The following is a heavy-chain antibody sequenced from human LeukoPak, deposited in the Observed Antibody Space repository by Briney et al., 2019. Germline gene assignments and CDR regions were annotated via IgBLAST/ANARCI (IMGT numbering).Heavy chain of an antibody. CDR1: GYTFNGYY. CDR3: ATVPERRFLEWLPLVY. Sequence: ASVKVSCKASGYTFNGYYMHWVRQAPGQGLEWMGWINPNSGGTNYAQKFQGRVTMTRDTSISTAYMELSRLRSDDTAVYYCATVPERRFLEWLPLVYWGQGTLVTVSS. CDR2: INPNSGGT. D-gene: IGHD3-3*01. J-gene: IGHJ4*02. V-gene: IGHV1-2*02.